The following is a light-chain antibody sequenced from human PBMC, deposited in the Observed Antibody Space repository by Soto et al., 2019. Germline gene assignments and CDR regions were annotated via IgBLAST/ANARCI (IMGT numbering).Light chain of an antibody. J-gene: IGKJ2*01. CDR1: QSVSSY. CDR2: DAS. V-gene: IGKV3-11*01. Sequence: EIVLTQSPATLSLSPGERATLSCRASQSVSSYLAWYQQKPGQAPRLLIYDASNRATGIPARFSGSGSGTDSTLNISSLEPEDFAVYSCQQRSNWPPYTFGQRTKLEIK. CDR3: QQRSNWPPYT.